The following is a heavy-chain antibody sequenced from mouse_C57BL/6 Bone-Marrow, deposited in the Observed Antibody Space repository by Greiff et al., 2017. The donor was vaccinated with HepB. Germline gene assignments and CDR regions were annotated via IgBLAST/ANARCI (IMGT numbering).Heavy chain of an antibody. Sequence: VQLQQSGPVLVKPGASVKMSCKASGYTFTDYYMNWVKQSHGKSLEWIGVINPYNGGTSYNQKFKGKATLTVDKSSSTAYMELNSLTSEDSAVYYCARVYDGSAYWGQGTLVTVSA. D-gene: IGHD2-3*01. CDR1: GYTFTDYY. CDR3: ARVYDGSAY. CDR2: INPYNGGT. J-gene: IGHJ3*01. V-gene: IGHV1-19*01.